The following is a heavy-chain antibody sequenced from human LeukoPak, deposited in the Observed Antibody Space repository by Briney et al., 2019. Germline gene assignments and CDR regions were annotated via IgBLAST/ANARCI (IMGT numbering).Heavy chain of an antibody. J-gene: IGHJ4*02. D-gene: IGHD6-13*01. CDR1: GGSISSYY. CDR3: ASHLWEQQLGVVY. Sequence: KPSETLSLTCTVSGGSISSYYWSWIRQPPGKGLEWIGYIYYSGSTYYNPSLKSRVTISVDTSKNQFSLKLSSVTAADTAVYYCASHLWEQQLGVVYWGQGTLVTVSS. V-gene: IGHV4-59*12. CDR2: IYYSGST.